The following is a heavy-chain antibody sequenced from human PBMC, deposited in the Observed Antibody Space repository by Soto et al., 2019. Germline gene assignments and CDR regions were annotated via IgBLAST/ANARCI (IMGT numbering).Heavy chain of an antibody. J-gene: IGHJ4*02. CDR2: ISYDGSNK. CDR1: GFTFSSYA. V-gene: IGHV3-30-3*01. Sequence: QVQLVESGGGVVQPGRSLRLSCAASGFTFSSYAMHWVRQAPGKGLEWVAVISYDGSNKYYADSVKGRFTISRDNSKNTLDLQMNSLRAEDTAVYYCARGPNWAYYFDYWGQGTLVTVSS. D-gene: IGHD7-27*01. CDR3: ARGPNWAYYFDY.